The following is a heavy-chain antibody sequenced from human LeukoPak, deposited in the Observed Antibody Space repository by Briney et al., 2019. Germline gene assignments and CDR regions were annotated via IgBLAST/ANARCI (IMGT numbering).Heavy chain of an antibody. D-gene: IGHD4-17*01. Sequence: SETLSLTCAVYGGSFSGYYWGWIRQPPGKGLEWIATIYFSGTTYYNASLKSRVTISVDTSKNQFSLRLTSVTAADTAMFYCARHTGYGDYVVFDIWGQGTMVTVSS. CDR3: ARHTGYGDYVVFDI. J-gene: IGHJ3*02. V-gene: IGHV4-34*01. CDR2: IYFSGTT. CDR1: GGSFSGYY.